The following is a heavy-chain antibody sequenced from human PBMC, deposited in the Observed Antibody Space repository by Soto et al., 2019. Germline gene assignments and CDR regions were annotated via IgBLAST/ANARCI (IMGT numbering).Heavy chain of an antibody. J-gene: IGHJ4*02. CDR1: GFTFSSYG. D-gene: IGHD3-10*01. CDR3: AKASRRGSGSYVQPFDY. Sequence: QVQLVESGGGVVQPGRSVRLSCAASGFTFSSYGMHWVRQAPGKGLEWVAVISYDGSNKYYADSVKGRFTISRDNSKNTLYLQMNSLRAEDTAVYYCAKASRRGSGSYVQPFDYWGQGTLVTVSS. CDR2: ISYDGSNK. V-gene: IGHV3-30*18.